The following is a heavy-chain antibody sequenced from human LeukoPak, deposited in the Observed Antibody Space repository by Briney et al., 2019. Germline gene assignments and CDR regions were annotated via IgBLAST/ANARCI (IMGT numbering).Heavy chain of an antibody. V-gene: IGHV3-64*04. CDR2: ISSNGGST. CDR3: AKESGGSHHFDY. J-gene: IGHJ4*02. D-gene: IGHD2-15*01. Sequence: GGSLRLSCSASGFTFSSYAMHCVRQAPGKGLEYVSAISSNGGSTYYADSVKGRFTISRDNSKNTLYLQMNSLRAEDTAVYYCAKESGGSHHFDYWGQGTLVTVSS. CDR1: GFTFSSYA.